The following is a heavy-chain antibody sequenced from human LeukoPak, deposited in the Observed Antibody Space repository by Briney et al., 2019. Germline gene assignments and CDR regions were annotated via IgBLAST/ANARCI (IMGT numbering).Heavy chain of an antibody. CDR2: INHIGST. CDR1: GGSFSGYD. Sequence: SETLSLTCAVSGGSFSGYDWSWIRHPPGKGLELIGEINHIGSTNYNPSLKSRVTISVDTSKHPFSLKLSSVTAADTAVYYCERAAVAGTLVYYYMDVWGKGTTVTVSS. J-gene: IGHJ6*03. D-gene: IGHD6-19*01. CDR3: ERAAVAGTLVYYYMDV. V-gene: IGHV4-34*01.